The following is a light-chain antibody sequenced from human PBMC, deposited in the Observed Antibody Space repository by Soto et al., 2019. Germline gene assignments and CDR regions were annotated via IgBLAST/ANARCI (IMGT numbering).Light chain of an antibody. CDR1: QSVRSNY. J-gene: IGKJ4*01. CDR2: GAS. Sequence: EIVLTQSPGTLSLSSGERATLSCRASQSVRSNYLAWYQQKPGQAPRLLIYGASSRATGIPDRFGGSGSGTDFPLTISRLEPEAFAVYYCQQYASSPLTFGGGTKVEIK. V-gene: IGKV3-20*01. CDR3: QQYASSPLT.